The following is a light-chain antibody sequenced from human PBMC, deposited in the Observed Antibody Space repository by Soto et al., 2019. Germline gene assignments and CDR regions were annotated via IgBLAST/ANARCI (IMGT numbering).Light chain of an antibody. V-gene: IGKV3-11*01. CDR1: QSVSSY. Sequence: EIVLTQSPATLSLSPGERATLACRASQSVSSYLAWYQQKPGQAPRLLSYDAYHRATGIPARFSGSASGTDFTLTISSLGPADFAVYYCQQRSNCPLTFGGGTKVEIK. J-gene: IGKJ4*01. CDR3: QQRSNCPLT. CDR2: DAY.